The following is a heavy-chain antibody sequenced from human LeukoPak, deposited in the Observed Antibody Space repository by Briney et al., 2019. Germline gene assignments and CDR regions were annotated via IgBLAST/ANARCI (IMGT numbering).Heavy chain of an antibody. D-gene: IGHD2-15*01. J-gene: IGHJ3*02. V-gene: IGHV4-61*02. CDR2: IYTSGST. CDR3: ARERWWGNDAFDI. Sequence: SGTLSLTCTVSGGSISSGSYYWSWIRQPAGKGLEWIGRIYTSGSTNYNPSLKSRVTISVDTSKNQFSLKLSSVTAADTAVYYCARERWWGNDAFDIWGQGTMVTVSS. CDR1: GGSISSGSYY.